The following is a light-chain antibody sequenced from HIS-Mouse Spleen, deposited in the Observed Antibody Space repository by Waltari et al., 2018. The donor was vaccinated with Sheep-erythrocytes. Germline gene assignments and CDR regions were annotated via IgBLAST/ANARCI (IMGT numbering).Light chain of an antibody. CDR2: LGS. CDR1: QSPLHSNGYNY. CDR3: MQALQTPRS. Sequence: DLVMTQSPLSLPVTPGVPASIPFRSSQSPLHSNGYNYLDWYLQKPGQSPQLPIYLGSNRASGVPDRFSGSGSGTDFTLKISRVEAEDVGVYYCMQALQTPRSFGQGTKVEIK. J-gene: IGKJ1*01. V-gene: IGKV2-28*01.